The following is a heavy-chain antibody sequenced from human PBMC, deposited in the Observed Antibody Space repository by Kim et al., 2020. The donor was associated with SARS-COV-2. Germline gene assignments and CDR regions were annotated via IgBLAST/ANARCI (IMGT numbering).Heavy chain of an antibody. D-gene: IGHD2-21*01. J-gene: IGHJ4*02. V-gene: IGHV3-15*01. Sequence: DYAAPVKGRFTISRDDSKNTLYLQMNSLKTEDTAVYYCTTDGELWAQLDYWGQGTLVTVSS. CDR3: TTDGELWAQLDY.